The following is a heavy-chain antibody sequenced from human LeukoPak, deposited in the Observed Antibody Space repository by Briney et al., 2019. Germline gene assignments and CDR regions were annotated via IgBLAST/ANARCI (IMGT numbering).Heavy chain of an antibody. V-gene: IGHV3-66*02. CDR3: ARGKAAPTPFDY. CDR2: IYSGGTA. CDR1: GFTVSSNY. J-gene: IGHJ4*02. D-gene: IGHD2-15*01. Sequence: GGSLRLSCAASGFTVSSNYMSWVRQAPGKGLEWVSVIYSGGTAYYADSVKGRFTISRDNSKNTLYLQMNSLRAEDTAVYYCARGKAAPTPFDYWGQGTLVTVSS.